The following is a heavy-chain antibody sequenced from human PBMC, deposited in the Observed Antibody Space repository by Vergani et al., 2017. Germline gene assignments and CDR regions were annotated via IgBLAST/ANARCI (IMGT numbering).Heavy chain of an antibody. J-gene: IGHJ2*01. CDR3: ARGGYYYDSSGYYPYWYFDL. D-gene: IGHD3-22*01. CDR1: GGTFSSYA. CDR2: IIPIFGTA. V-gene: IGHV1-69*12. Sequence: QVQLVQSGAEVKKPGSSVKVSCKASGGTFSSYAISWVRQAPGQGLECMGGIIPIFGTANYAQKFQGRVTITADESTSTAYMELSSLRSEDTAVYYCARGGYYYDSSGYYPYWYFDLWGRGTLVTVSS.